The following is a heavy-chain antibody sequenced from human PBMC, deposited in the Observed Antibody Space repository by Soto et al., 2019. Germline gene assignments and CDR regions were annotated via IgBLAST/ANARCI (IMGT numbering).Heavy chain of an antibody. V-gene: IGHV3-21*01. J-gene: IGHJ6*02. CDR3: ARAAAGTGGNYYYYYGMDV. D-gene: IGHD6-13*01. Sequence: GGSLRLSCAASGFTFSSYNMNWVRQAPGKGLEWVSSISSSGSYTYYADSVKGRFTISRDNAKNSLYLQMNSLRAEDTAVYYCARAAAGTGGNYYYYYGMDVWGQGTTVTVSS. CDR2: ISSSGSYT. CDR1: GFTFSSYN.